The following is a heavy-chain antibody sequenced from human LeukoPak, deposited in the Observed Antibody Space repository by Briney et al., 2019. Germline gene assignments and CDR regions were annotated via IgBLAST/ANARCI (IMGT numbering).Heavy chain of an antibody. J-gene: IGHJ4*02. CDR3: ARDRGGYSGYDYYFDY. D-gene: IGHD5-12*01. V-gene: IGHV4-61*01. CDR1: GGSVSSGSYY. CDR2: IYYSGST. Sequence: SETLSLTCTVSGGSVSSGSYYWSWIWQPPGKGLEWIGYIYYSGSTNYNPSLKSRVTISVDTSKNQFSLKLSSVTAADTAVYYCARDRGGYSGYDYYFDYWGQGSLVTVSS.